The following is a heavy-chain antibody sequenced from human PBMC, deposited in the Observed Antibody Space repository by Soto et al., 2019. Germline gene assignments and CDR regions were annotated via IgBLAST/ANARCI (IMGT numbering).Heavy chain of an antibody. CDR3: ASWDYLYYYGMDV. V-gene: IGHV1-18*01. CDR2: ISAYNGNT. Sequence: ASVKVSCKASGYAFTSYGISWVRQAPGQGLEWMGWISAYNGNTNYAQKLQGRVTMTTDTSTSTAYMELRSLRSDDTAVYYCASWDYLYYYGMDVWGQGTTVTVSS. J-gene: IGHJ6*02. CDR1: GYAFTSYG. D-gene: IGHD1-7*01.